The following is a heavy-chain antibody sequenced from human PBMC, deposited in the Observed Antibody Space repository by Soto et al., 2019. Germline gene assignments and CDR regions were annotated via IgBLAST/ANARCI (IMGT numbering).Heavy chain of an antibody. CDR2: IFYSGST. D-gene: IGHD6-19*01. J-gene: IGHJ4*02. CDR3: ARRYGWLYFDY. Sequence: SETLSLTCTVSGDSIHSSNYFWGWFRQPPGKGLEWIGTIFYSGSTYYNPSLKSRVTFSVDTSKNQFSLRLISVTAADTALYYCARRYGWLYFDYWGQGSLVTVS. CDR1: GDSIHSSNYF. V-gene: IGHV4-39*01.